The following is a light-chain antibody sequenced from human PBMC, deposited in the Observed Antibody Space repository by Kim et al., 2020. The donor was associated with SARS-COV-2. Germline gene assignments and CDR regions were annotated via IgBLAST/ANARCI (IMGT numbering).Light chain of an antibody. Sequence: GQKVTISCSGSNSNIGNNYISWYQQLPGVAPKLLIYDNHQRPSGIPDRFSGSKSGTSATLGITGLQTGDEAYYYCGTWDSSLSVVVFGGGTQLTVL. CDR3: GTWDSSLSVVV. CDR1: NSNIGNNY. J-gene: IGLJ2*01. CDR2: DNH. V-gene: IGLV1-51*01.